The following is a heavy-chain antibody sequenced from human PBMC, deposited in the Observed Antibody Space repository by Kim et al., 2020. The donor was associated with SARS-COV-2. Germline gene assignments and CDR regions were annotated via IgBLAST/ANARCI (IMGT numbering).Heavy chain of an antibody. CDR3: ARDRAYYDSSRSPTLYYFDY. CDR2: IYTSGST. Sequence: SETLSLTCTVSGGSISSYYWSWIRQPAGKGLEWIGRIYTSGSTNYNPSLKSRVTMSVDTSKNQFSLKLSSVTAADTAVYYCARDRAYYDSSRSPTLYYFDYWGQGTLVTVSS. J-gene: IGHJ4*02. D-gene: IGHD3-22*01. CDR1: GGSISSYY. V-gene: IGHV4-4*07.